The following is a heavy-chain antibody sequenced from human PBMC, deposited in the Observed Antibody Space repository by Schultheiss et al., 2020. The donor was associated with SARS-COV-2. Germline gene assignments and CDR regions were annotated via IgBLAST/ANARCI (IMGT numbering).Heavy chain of an antibody. D-gene: IGHD3-22*01. V-gene: IGHV3-7*03. Sequence: GGSLRLSCAASGFTFSSYAMHWVRQAPGKGLEWVANIKQDGSEKYYVDSVKGRFTISRDNAKNSLYLQMNSLRAEDTAVYYCARDLVITVLGHNFDYWGQGTLVTVSS. CDR2: IKQDGSEK. J-gene: IGHJ4*02. CDR1: GFTFSSYA. CDR3: ARDLVITVLGHNFDY.